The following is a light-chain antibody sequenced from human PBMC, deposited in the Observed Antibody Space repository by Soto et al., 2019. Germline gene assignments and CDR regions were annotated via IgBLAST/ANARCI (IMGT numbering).Light chain of an antibody. Sequence: QSALTQPPSASGSPGQSVTISCTGTSSDVGGYNYVSWYQQHPGKAPKLMIYEVSERPSGVSDRFSGSKSGNTASLPVSGLQADDEADYYCSSYAGSNNLVFGGGTKLTVL. CDR1: SSDVGGYNY. J-gene: IGLJ3*02. V-gene: IGLV2-8*01. CDR2: EVS. CDR3: SSYAGSNNLV.